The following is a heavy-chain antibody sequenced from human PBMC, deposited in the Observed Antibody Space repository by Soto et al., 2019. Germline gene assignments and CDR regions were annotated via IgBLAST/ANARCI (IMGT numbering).Heavy chain of an antibody. V-gene: IGHV1-8*01. CDR3: ARARGGLVITDNWFDP. CDR2: MNPNSGNT. CDR1: GYTFTSYD. D-gene: IGHD3-9*01. J-gene: IGHJ5*02. Sequence: ASVKVSCKASGYTFTSYDINWVRQATGQGLEWMGWMNPNSGNTGYAQKFQGRVTMTRNTSISTAYMELSSLRSEDTAVYYCARARGGLVITDNWFDPWGQGTLVTVSS.